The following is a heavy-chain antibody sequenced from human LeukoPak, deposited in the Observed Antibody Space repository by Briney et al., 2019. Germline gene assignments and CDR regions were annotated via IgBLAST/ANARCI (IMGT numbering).Heavy chain of an antibody. V-gene: IGHV1-2*06. Sequence: GASVKVSCKASGYTFTDYYMHWVRQAPGQGLEWVGRINPNSGGTNYAQKFQGRVTMTRDTSISTASMELSSLRSDDAAVYYCTRSDHDTSGEFDYWGQGTLVTVSS. CDR3: TRSDHDTSGEFDY. CDR2: INPNSGGT. J-gene: IGHJ4*02. D-gene: IGHD3-22*01. CDR1: GYTFTDYY.